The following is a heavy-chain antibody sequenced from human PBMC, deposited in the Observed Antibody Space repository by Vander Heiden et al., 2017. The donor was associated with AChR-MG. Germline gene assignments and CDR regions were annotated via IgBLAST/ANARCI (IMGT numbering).Heavy chain of an antibody. CDR3: AHSSLRYNWNLGGDWFDP. CDR1: GFSLSTSGVG. V-gene: IGHV2-5*01. Sequence: QITLKESGPTLVKPTQTLTLTCTFSGFSLSTSGVGVGWIRQPPGKALEWLALIYWNDDKRYSPSLKSRLTITKDTSKNQVVLTMTNMDPVDTATYYCAHSSLRYNWNLGGDWFDPWGQGTLVTVSS. D-gene: IGHD1-7*01. J-gene: IGHJ5*02. CDR2: IYWNDDK.